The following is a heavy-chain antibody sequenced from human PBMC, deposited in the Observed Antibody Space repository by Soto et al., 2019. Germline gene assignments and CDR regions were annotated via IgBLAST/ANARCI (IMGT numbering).Heavy chain of an antibody. Sequence: SETLSLTCTVSGGSISSGGYYWSWIRQHPGKGLEWIGSVYYSGTTYYNPSLKSRVTISEDTSKNQFSLRLSSVTAADTAVFYCARLIHCKTTSCYFDYWGPGTLVTVS. J-gene: IGHJ4*02. CDR3: ARLIHCKTTSCYFDY. D-gene: IGHD2-2*01. CDR2: VYYSGTT. V-gene: IGHV4-39*01. CDR1: GGSISSGGYY.